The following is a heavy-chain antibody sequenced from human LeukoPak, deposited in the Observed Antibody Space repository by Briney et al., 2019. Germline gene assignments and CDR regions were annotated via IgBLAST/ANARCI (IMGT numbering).Heavy chain of an antibody. Sequence: PGGSLRLACAASGFTFSSYAMSWVRQAPGKGREWVAAISGSGGSTYYADSVKGRFTISRDNSKNTLYLQMNSLRAEDTAVYYCAKEPQHGSWYFDYWGQGTLVTVSS. CDR3: AKEPQHGSWYFDY. J-gene: IGHJ4*02. CDR1: GFTFSSYA. CDR2: ISGSGGST. D-gene: IGHD2-2*01. V-gene: IGHV3-23*01.